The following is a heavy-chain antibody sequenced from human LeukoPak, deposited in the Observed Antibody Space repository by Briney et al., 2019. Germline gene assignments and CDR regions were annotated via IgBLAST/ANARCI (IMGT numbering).Heavy chain of an antibody. CDR1: GYTFTDYY. Sequence: ASVKVSCKASGYTFTDYYMHWVRLAPGQGLEWMGWISPNSGGTNYVQKFQGWVTMTRDTSINTAYMELSRLTSDDTAVYYCARANFLYCSSTSCLFDYWGQGTLVTVSS. V-gene: IGHV1-2*04. CDR3: ARANFLYCSSTSCLFDY. J-gene: IGHJ4*02. CDR2: ISPNSGGT. D-gene: IGHD2-2*01.